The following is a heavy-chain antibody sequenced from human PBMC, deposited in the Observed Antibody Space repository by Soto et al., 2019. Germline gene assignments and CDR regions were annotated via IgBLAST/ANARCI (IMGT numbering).Heavy chain of an antibody. CDR2: ISAYNGNT. J-gene: IGHJ4*02. V-gene: IGHV1-18*01. D-gene: IGHD2-2*01. CDR3: AITWGSGYCSSTSCYRGGSNFDY. Sequence: ASVKVSCKASGGTFSSYAISWVRQAPGQGLEWMGWISAYNGNTNYAQKLQGRVTMTTDTSTSTAYMELRSLRSDDTAVYYCAITWGSGYCSSTSCYRGGSNFDYWGQGTLVTVSS. CDR1: GGTFSSYA.